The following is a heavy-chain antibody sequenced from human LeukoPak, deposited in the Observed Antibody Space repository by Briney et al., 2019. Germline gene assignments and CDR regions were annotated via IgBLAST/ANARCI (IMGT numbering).Heavy chain of an antibody. CDR2: INPNRGGT. Sequence: ASVKVSCKASGYTFTGYYMHCVRQAPGQGREWMGWINPNRGGTNYAQKLQCRVTITRDTSISTAYMELSRLRSDDTALYYCGTIYYDSRRYFDYWGQGTLVTVSS. J-gene: IGHJ4*02. CDR1: GYTFTGYY. CDR3: GTIYYDSRRYFDY. D-gene: IGHD3-22*01. V-gene: IGHV1-2*02.